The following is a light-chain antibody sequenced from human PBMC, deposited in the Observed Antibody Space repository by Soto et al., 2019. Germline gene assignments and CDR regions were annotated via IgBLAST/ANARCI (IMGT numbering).Light chain of an antibody. CDR2: GAS. Sequence: EIVLTQSPGTLSLSPGERATLSCRASQSVSSSYLAWDQQKPGQAPRLLIYGASSRATGIPDRFSGSGSGTDLAMSISRLEPVDFAVYYWQQYGSSPPYTFGQGTKLEIK. V-gene: IGKV3-20*01. CDR3: QQYGSSPPYT. J-gene: IGKJ2*01. CDR1: QSVSSSY.